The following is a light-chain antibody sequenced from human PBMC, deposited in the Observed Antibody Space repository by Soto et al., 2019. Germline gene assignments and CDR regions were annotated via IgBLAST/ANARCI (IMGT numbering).Light chain of an antibody. Sequence: QSALTQPASVSGSPGQSITISCTGTGSDVGGYNYVSWYQQHPGKAPKVMIYDVSNRPSGVSNRFSGSKSGNTASLTISGLQAEDEADCYCSSYTSASTPLVLGGGTKLTVL. CDR1: GSDVGGYNY. CDR3: SSYTSASTPLV. CDR2: DVS. J-gene: IGLJ2*01. V-gene: IGLV2-14*01.